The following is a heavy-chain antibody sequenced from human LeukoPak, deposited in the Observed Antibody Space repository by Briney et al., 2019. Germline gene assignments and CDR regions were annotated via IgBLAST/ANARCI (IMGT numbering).Heavy chain of an antibody. Sequence: SETLSLTCAVYGGSFSGYYWSWIRQTPGKGLEWIGKINHSGSTYYNPSLKSRVSLSVDTSKNQFSLKLSSVTAADTAVFYCARGGSTWYRSSYYYGMDVWGQGTTVTVSS. CDR1: GGSFSGYY. D-gene: IGHD6-13*01. CDR2: INHSGST. J-gene: IGHJ6*02. CDR3: ARGGSTWYRSSYYYGMDV. V-gene: IGHV4-34*01.